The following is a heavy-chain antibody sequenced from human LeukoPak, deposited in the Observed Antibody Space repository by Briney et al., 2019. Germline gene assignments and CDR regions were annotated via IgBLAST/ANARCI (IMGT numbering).Heavy chain of an antibody. D-gene: IGHD3-10*01. Sequence: SETLSLTCAVYGGSFSGYYWSWIRQPPGKGLEWIGEINHSGSTNYNPSLKSRVTISVDTSKNQFSLKLSSVTAADTAVYYCARGRRNYYGSEYYYYYMDVWGKGTTVTVS. CDR1: GGSFSGYY. J-gene: IGHJ6*03. CDR2: INHSGST. CDR3: ARGRRNYYGSEYYYYYMDV. V-gene: IGHV4-34*01.